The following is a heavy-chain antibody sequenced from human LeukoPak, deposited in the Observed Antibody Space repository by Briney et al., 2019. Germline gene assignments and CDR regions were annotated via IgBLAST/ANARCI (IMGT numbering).Heavy chain of an antibody. CDR2: IYPGDSKT. V-gene: IGHV5-51*01. D-gene: IGHD4-17*01. CDR3: ARSGDYHAFDV. Sequence: GESLKISCKGSGYNFINYWIGWVRQMPGKGLEWMGIIYPGDSKTRYSPSFQGQVTISVDKSISIAYLQWSSLKASDTAMYYCARSGDYHAFDVWGQGTMVTVSS. J-gene: IGHJ3*01. CDR1: GYNFINYW.